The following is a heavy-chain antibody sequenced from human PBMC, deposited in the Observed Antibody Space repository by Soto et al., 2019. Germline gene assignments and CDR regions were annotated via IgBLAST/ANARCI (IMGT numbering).Heavy chain of an antibody. CDR1: GFTFTSYY. Sequence: PGGSLRLSCAASGFTFTSYYMSWVRQAPGKGLEWVSLIYTGGNTNYADSGKGRFTISRDNSKNTLYLQMNSLRAEDTAVYYCARDYYYGSGNYYRADYYHCGMDVWGQGTTVTVSS. D-gene: IGHD3-10*01. J-gene: IGHJ6*02. V-gene: IGHV3-53*01. CDR2: IYTGGNT. CDR3: ARDYYYGSGNYYRADYYHCGMDV.